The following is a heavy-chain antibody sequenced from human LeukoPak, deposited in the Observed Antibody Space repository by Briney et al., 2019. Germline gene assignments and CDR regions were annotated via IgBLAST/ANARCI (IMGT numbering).Heavy chain of an antibody. V-gene: IGHV3-48*01. J-gene: IGHJ4*02. CDR3: ARDQTMIVVVIGSATLDY. D-gene: IGHD3-22*01. CDR1: GFTFSSYS. Sequence: GGSLRLSCAASGFTFSSYSMHWVRQAPGKGLEWVSYISSSSSTIYYADSVKGRFTISRDNSKNTLYLQMNSLRAEDTAVYYCARDQTMIVVVIGSATLDYWGQGTLVTVSS. CDR2: ISSSSSTI.